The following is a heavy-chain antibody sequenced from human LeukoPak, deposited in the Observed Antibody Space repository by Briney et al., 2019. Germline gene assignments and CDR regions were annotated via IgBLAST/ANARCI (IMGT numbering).Heavy chain of an antibody. CDR2: ISSSSSTI. CDR1: GFMFSFYS. D-gene: IGHD3-22*01. CDR3: ARDADSSGYPFFDY. Sequence: GGSLRLSCAASGFMFSFYSMNWVRQAPGKGLEWVPHISSSSSTIYYADSVKGRFTISRDNARNSLYLQMNSLRADDRAVYYCARDADSSGYPFFDYWGQGTLVTVSS. V-gene: IGHV3-48*01. J-gene: IGHJ4*02.